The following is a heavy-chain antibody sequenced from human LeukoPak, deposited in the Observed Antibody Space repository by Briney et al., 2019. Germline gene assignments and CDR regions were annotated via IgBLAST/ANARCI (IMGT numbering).Heavy chain of an antibody. Sequence: ASVKVSCKVSGYTLTELSMHWVRQAPGKGLEWMGGFDPEDGETIYAQKFQGRVTMTEDTSTDTAYMELSSLRSEDTAVYYCATDVYYSSTSCPQYAYYYGMDVWGQGTTVTVSS. CDR1: GYTLTELS. D-gene: IGHD2-2*01. J-gene: IGHJ6*02. CDR2: FDPEDGET. CDR3: ATDVYYSSTSCPQYAYYYGMDV. V-gene: IGHV1-24*01.